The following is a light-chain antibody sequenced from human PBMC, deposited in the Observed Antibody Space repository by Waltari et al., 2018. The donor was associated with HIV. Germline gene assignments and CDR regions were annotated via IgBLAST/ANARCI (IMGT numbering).Light chain of an antibody. CDR1: QRIDTS. J-gene: IGKJ4*01. V-gene: IGKV1-39*01. CDR3: QQSYKIPRT. Sequence: DIKMTQSPYSLYATEGETVTITCRASQRIDTSLNWYQHKPGQAPQLLIYAAFNLQSGVPSRFTGGGLGTEFTLTINTLQVEDFATYYCQQSYKIPRTFGGGTKLEIK. CDR2: AAF.